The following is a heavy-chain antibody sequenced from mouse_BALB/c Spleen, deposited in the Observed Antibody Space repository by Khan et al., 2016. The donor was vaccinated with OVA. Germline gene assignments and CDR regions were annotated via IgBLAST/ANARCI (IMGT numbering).Heavy chain of an antibody. CDR3: ARSGNSYAVDY. D-gene: IGHD2-1*01. CDR1: GYAFTNYG. V-gene: IGHV9-3-1*01. Sequence: QIQLVQSGPELKKPGETVRISCKASGYAFTNYGVNWVKQAPGKGLKCMGWINTYTGKTTYPDDFKGRFAFSLETSASTASLQIHNLKNEDTATYFCARSGNSYAVDYWGQGTTVTVSS. J-gene: IGHJ4*01. CDR2: INTYTGKT.